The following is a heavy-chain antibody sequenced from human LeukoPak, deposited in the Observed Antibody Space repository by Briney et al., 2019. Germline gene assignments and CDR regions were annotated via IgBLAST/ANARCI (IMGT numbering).Heavy chain of an antibody. J-gene: IGHJ6*02. CDR2: ISSSSSYI. CDR1: GFTFSSYS. Sequence: GGSLRLSCAASGFTFSSYSMNWVRQAPGKGLEWVSSISSSSSYIYYADSVKGRFTISRDNAKNSLYLQMNSLRAEDTAVYYCARDHRKDIVVVVAATDYYYGMDVWGQGTTVTVS. CDR3: ARDHRKDIVVVVAATDYYYGMDV. V-gene: IGHV3-21*01. D-gene: IGHD2-15*01.